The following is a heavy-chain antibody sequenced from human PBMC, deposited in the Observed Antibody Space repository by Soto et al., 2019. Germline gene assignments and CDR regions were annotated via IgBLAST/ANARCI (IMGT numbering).Heavy chain of an antibody. V-gene: IGHV4-30-2*01. D-gene: IGHD6-19*01. CDR1: GDSYSISTFS. Sequence: ASETLSLTCNMSGDSYSISTFSWSWIRQPPGKALQWIGVIYQSGVTSYNPSLASRVSISLDRSNNQCSLKLKSVTAADTAVYFCAGMPYTSGLRFDPWGPGTLVTVSS. J-gene: IGHJ5*02. CDR2: IYQSGVT. CDR3: AGMPYTSGLRFDP.